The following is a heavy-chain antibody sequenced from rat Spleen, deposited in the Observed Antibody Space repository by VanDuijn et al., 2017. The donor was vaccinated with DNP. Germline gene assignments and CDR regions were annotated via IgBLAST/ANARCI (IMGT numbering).Heavy chain of an antibody. J-gene: IGHJ4*01. Sequence: EVQLVESGGGLVQPGGSLKLSCAASRFTFSNYDMAWVRQAPTKGLEWVASISTGGGNTYYRDSVKGRFTISRDNAKSTLYLQMDSLRSEEAATYYCARVQLGYYALDAWGQGTSVTVSS. CDR3: ARVQLGYYALDA. D-gene: IGHD5-1*01. V-gene: IGHV5S11*01. CDR2: ISTGGGNT. CDR1: RFTFSNYD.